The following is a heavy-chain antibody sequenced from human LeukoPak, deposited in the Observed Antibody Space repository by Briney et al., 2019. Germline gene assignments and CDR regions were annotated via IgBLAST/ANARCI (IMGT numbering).Heavy chain of an antibody. D-gene: IGHD2-15*01. CDR2: ISSSSSYI. CDR3: ARGGKSGYFPDY. Sequence: GGSLRLSCAASGFTFSSYNMNWVRQAPGKGLEWVSSISSSSSYIYYVDSVKGRFTISRDKAKNSLYLQMNSLRAEDTAVYYCARGGKSGYFPDYWGQGTLVTVSS. CDR1: GFTFSSYN. V-gene: IGHV3-21*01. J-gene: IGHJ4*02.